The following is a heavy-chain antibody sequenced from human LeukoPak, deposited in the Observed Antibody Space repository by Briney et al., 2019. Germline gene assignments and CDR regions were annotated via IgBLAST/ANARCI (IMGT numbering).Heavy chain of an antibody. CDR1: GGSFSGYY. Sequence: SETLSLTCAVYGGSFSGYYWSWIRQPPGKGLEWIGEINDIGNTNYDPALRSRVTISVDTSKNQFSLSLTSATAADTAVYFCARLGSVGYYNYQYMDIWGNGTTVTVSS. V-gene: IGHV4-34*01. CDR2: INDIGNT. CDR3: ARLGSVGYYNYQYMDI. D-gene: IGHD3-10*01. J-gene: IGHJ6*03.